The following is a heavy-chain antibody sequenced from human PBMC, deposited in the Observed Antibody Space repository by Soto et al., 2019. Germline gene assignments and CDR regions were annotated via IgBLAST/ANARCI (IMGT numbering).Heavy chain of an antibody. CDR1: GGSISSSNW. V-gene: IGHV4-4*02. D-gene: IGHD5-18*01. CDR2: IYHSGST. Sequence: SETLSLTCAVSGGSISSSNWWSWVRQPPGKGLEWIGEIYHSGSTNYNPSLKSRVTISVDKSKNQFSLKLSSVTAADTAVYYCARVSGYRYGATADYWGQGTLVTVSS. J-gene: IGHJ4*02. CDR3: ARVSGYRYGATADY.